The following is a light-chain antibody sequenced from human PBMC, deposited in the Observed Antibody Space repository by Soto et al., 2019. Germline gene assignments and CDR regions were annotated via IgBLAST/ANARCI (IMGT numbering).Light chain of an antibody. CDR3: QKYNTAPPS. V-gene: IGKV1-27*01. CDR2: SAS. Sequence: DIQMTQSPSSLSASVGDRVTITCRASRGINNYLAWYQQKPGQAPKLLIYSASTLQSGVSYRFSGDGSGTDFTITISSLQPEDGATYDCQKYNTAPPSFGPGTKVDL. J-gene: IGKJ3*01. CDR1: RGINNY.